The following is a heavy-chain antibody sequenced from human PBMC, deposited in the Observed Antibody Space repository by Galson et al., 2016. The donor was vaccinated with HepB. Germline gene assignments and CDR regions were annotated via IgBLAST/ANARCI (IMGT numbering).Heavy chain of an antibody. CDR3: ARDGITMVRGVMDV. CDR1: GFTFSAYA. Sequence: SLRLSCAASGFTFSAYAMNWVRQAPGKGLEWVSHVRSSGRPKYYAESVKGRFTISRDNAKSTLYLQMNSLRDEDTAVYYCARDGITMVRGVMDVWGQGTTVTVSS. CDR2: VRSSGRPK. J-gene: IGHJ6*02. V-gene: IGHV3-48*02. D-gene: IGHD3-10*01.